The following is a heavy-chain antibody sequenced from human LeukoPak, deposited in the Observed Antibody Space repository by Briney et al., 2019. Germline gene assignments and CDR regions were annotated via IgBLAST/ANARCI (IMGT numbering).Heavy chain of an antibody. CDR2: IWYDGSNK. CDR1: GFTFSSYS. Sequence: GGSLRLSCAASGFTFSSYSMHWVRQAPGKGLEWVAIIWYDGSNKYYGDSVKGRFTISRDNSKNTLYLQMNSLRAEDTAMYYCARPPGPYQLLGNGAFDIWGQGTMVTVSS. V-gene: IGHV3-33*01. J-gene: IGHJ3*02. CDR3: ARPPGPYQLLGNGAFDI. D-gene: IGHD2-2*01.